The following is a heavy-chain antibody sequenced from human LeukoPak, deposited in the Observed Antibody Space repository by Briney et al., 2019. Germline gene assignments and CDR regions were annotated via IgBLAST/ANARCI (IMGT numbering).Heavy chain of an antibody. CDR3: ARGVYTSGCDY. J-gene: IGHJ4*02. V-gene: IGHV3-7*01. D-gene: IGHD6-19*01. CDR2: INPAGSAE. CDR1: GFTFSSYW. Sequence: PGGSLRLSCEASGFTFSSYWMTWVRQAPGKGLEWVANINPAGSAEYYVDSMKGRFTISRDNAKSSLYLQMDSLGAEDTAVYYCARGVYTSGCDYWGQGTLVTVSS.